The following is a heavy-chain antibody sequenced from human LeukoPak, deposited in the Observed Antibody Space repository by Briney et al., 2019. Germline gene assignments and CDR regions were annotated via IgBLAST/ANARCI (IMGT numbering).Heavy chain of an antibody. Sequence: GGSLRLSCAASGFIVSSNYMSWVRQATGKGLEWVSVIYTGGSTYYADSVKGRFTISRDNSKNTLYLQMNSLRVEDTAVYYCARVRSGEYFDYWGQGTLVTVSS. CDR3: ARVRSGEYFDY. CDR2: IYTGGST. J-gene: IGHJ4*02. CDR1: GFIVSSNY. V-gene: IGHV3-66*01. D-gene: IGHD6-25*01.